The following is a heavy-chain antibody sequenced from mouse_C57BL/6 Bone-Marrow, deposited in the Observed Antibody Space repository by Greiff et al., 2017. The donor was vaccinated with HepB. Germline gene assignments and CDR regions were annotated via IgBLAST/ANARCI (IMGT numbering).Heavy chain of an antibody. D-gene: IGHD2-4*01. CDR3: TTTFYYDYDGFDY. V-gene: IGHV14-4*01. Sequence: VQLQQSGAELVRPGASVKLSCTASGFNIKDDYMHWVKQRPEQGLEWIGWIDPENGDTEYASKFQGKATITADTSSNTAYLQLSSLTSEDTAVYYCTTTFYYDYDGFDYWGQGTTLTVSS. CDR2: IDPENGDT. CDR1: GFNIKDDY. J-gene: IGHJ2*01.